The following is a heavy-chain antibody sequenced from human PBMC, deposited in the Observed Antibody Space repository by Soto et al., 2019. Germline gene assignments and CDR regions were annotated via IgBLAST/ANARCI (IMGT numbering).Heavy chain of an antibody. Sequence: SEALSLTCTVSGGSISSSSYYWGWIRQPPGKGLEWIGSIYYSGSTYYNPSLQSRVTISVDTSKKQFSLKLSSVTAADTAVYYCAFTSGYDPTCDYWGQGTLLSVS. D-gene: IGHD5-12*01. CDR3: AFTSGYDPTCDY. V-gene: IGHV4-39*01. CDR2: IYYSGST. CDR1: GGSISSSSYY. J-gene: IGHJ4*02.